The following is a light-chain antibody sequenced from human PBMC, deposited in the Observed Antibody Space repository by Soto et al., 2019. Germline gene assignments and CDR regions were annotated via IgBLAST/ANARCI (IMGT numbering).Light chain of an antibody. CDR3: YSYTSNSSLGV. CDR2: DVT. J-gene: IGLJ2*01. Sequence: QSALTQPASVSGSPGQSITISCTGTSSDVGDYNYVSWYQHHPGKAPKLMIYDVTNRPSGVSNRFSGSKSDNTASLTISGLQAEDEADYYCYSYTSNSSLGVFGGGTKLTVL. V-gene: IGLV2-14*03. CDR1: SSDVGDYNY.